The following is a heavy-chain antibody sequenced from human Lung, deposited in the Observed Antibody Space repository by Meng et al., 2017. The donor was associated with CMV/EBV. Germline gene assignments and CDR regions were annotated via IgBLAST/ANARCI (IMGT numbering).Heavy chain of an antibody. D-gene: IGHD6-13*01. CDR2: ITASGGST. Sequence: GEXXKISCAASEFSFSNYAMSWVRQAPGRGLAWVSAITASGGSTYYADSVKGRFTVSRDNSKNTLYLQMNSLRAEDTALYYCAKAFSASWYREYYDDWGQGPLVTVSS. CDR1: EFSFSNYA. J-gene: IGHJ4*02. CDR3: AKAFSASWYREYYDD. V-gene: IGHV3-23*01.